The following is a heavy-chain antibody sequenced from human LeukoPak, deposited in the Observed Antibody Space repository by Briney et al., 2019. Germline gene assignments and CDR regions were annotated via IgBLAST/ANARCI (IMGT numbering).Heavy chain of an antibody. V-gene: IGHV4-59*08. Sequence: NPSETLSLTCSVSGGSISSYYWSWIRQPPGKGLEWIGYIYYTGSTSYNPSLKSRVTISIDTSKNQFSLKLRSVTAADTAVYYCARQVIGQFDYWGQGTLVTVSS. CDR2: IYYTGST. CDR3: ARQVIGQFDY. CDR1: GGSISSYY. J-gene: IGHJ4*02.